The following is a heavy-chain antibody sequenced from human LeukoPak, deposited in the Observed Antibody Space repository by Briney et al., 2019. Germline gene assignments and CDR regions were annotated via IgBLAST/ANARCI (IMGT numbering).Heavy chain of an antibody. CDR2: INHSGST. CDR3: AREGTSGYDS. Sequence: SETLSLTCAVYGGSFSGYYWSWIRQPPGKGLEWIGEINHSGSTNYNPSLKSRVTISVDTSKNQFSLKLSSVTAADTAVYYCAREGTSGYDSWGQGTLVTVSS. CDR1: GGSFSGYY. D-gene: IGHD5-12*01. V-gene: IGHV4-34*01. J-gene: IGHJ4*02.